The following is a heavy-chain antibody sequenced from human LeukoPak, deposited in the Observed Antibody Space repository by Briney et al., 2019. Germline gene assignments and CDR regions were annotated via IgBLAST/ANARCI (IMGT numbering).Heavy chain of an antibody. CDR3: ARGEWSSSPFDY. V-gene: IGHV3-21*01. CDR1: GFTFSSYS. Sequence: GGSLRLSCAASGFTFSSYSMNWVRQAPGKGLEWVSFISSSSSYIYYADSVKGRFTISRDNARNSLYLQVNSLRAEDTAVYYCARGEWSSSPFDYWGQGTLVTVSS. D-gene: IGHD6-6*01. CDR2: ISSSSSYI. J-gene: IGHJ4*02.